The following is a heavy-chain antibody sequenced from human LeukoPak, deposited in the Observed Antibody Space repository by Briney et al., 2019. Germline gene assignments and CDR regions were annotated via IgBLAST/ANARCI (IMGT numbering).Heavy chain of an antibody. V-gene: IGHV4-34*01. Sequence: PSETLSLTCAVYGGSFSGYYWSWIRQPPGKGLEWIGEINHSGSTNYNPSLKSRVTISVDTSKNQFSLKLSSVTAADTAVYYCAREVGCSGGSCYPYYYYYYGMDVWGKGTTVTVSS. CDR3: AREVGCSGGSCYPYYYYYYGMDV. CDR2: INHSGST. CDR1: GGSFSGYY. J-gene: IGHJ6*04. D-gene: IGHD2-15*01.